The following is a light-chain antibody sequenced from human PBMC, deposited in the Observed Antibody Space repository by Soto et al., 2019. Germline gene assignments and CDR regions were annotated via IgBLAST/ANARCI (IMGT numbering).Light chain of an antibody. CDR3: QQYYSTPYT. J-gene: IGKJ2*01. CDR1: QSVLYSSNNKNY. Sequence: DIVMTQSPDSLVVSLGERATFNCKSSQSVLYSSNNKNYLAWYQQKPRQPPKLLIYWASTRESGVPDRFSGSGSGTDFTLTISSLQAEDVAVYYCQQYYSTPYTFGQGTKLEIK. CDR2: WAS. V-gene: IGKV4-1*01.